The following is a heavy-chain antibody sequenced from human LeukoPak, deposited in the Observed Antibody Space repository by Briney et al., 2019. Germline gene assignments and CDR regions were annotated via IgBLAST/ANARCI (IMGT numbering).Heavy chain of an antibody. V-gene: IGHV3-23*01. CDR2: ISGDATGT. D-gene: IGHD6-13*01. CDR3: AKRPGVSAAVYFDS. J-gene: IGHJ4*02. CDR1: GFTFSNYA. Sequence: GGSLRLYCAASGFTFSNYAMTWVRQAAGKGLEWVSTISGDATGTYYADSVKGRFTISRDNSKNALYLQMNSLRAEDTAVYYCAKRPGVSAAVYFDSWGQGTLLTVSS.